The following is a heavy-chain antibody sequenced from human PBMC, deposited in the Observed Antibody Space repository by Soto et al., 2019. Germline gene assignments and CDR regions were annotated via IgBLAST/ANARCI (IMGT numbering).Heavy chain of an antibody. CDR1: GFTFSSYS. CDR3: VRGGRGYTRDDVFDI. Sequence: EVQLVESGGGLVKPGGSLRLSCVDSGFTFSSYSMNWVPKAPGKGREWVSSISSTSNPIFYADYLKARFTISRDNAKNSRYLQMNSLRAEDTAVYYCVRGGRGYTRDDVFDIWGQGTMVTVSS. V-gene: IGHV3-21*02. J-gene: IGHJ3*02. CDR2: ISSTSNPI. D-gene: IGHD2-2*02.